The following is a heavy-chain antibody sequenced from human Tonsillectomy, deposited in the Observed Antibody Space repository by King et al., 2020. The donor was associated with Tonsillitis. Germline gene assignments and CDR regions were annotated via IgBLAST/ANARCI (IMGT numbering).Heavy chain of an antibody. D-gene: IGHD3-22*01. V-gene: IGHV3-7*03. CDR1: GFTFSVYY. CDR3: AGTLRYGRSDYYRHLDL. J-gene: IGHJ2*01. CDR2: IKQDGREK. Sequence: VQLVESGGALVQPGGSLRLSCAVSGFTFSVYYMSWVRQAPGKGREWVANIKQDGREKNYVGSVKGRFTISRDNAKNSLYLQMDSLRAEDTAFHYCAGTLRYGRSDYYRHLDLWGRGTLVTVSS.